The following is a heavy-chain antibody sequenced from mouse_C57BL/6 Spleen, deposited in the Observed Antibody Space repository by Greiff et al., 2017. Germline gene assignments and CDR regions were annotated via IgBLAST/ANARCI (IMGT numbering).Heavy chain of an antibody. V-gene: IGHV5-6*01. Sequence: EVHLVESGGDLVKPGGSLKLSCAASGFTFSSYGMSWVRQTPDKRLEWVATISSGGSYTYYPDSVKGRFTISRDKATNTLYLQMSSLKSEDTAMYYCARRGSRDFDYWGQGTTLTVSS. CDR2: ISSGGSYT. CDR1: GFTFSSYG. D-gene: IGHD1-1*01. J-gene: IGHJ2*01. CDR3: ARRGSRDFDY.